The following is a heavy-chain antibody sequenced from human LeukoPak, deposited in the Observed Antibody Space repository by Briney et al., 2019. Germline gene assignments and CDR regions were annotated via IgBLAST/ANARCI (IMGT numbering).Heavy chain of an antibody. D-gene: IGHD3-9*01. Sequence: GGSLRLSCAASGFTFSTYDMHWVRQPTGKGLGWVSAIAIAGDTYYAGSVKGRFTISRENAKNSLYLQMNSLRAGDSAVYYCARGNILTGYEYWGQGILVTVSS. V-gene: IGHV3-13*01. CDR1: GFTFSTYD. CDR3: ARGNILTGYEY. J-gene: IGHJ4*02. CDR2: IAIAGDT.